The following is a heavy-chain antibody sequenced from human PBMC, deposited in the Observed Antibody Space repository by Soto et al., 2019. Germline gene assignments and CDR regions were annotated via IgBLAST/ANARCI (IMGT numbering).Heavy chain of an antibody. V-gene: IGHV4-59*01. CDR2: IYYSGST. D-gene: IGHD3-10*01. CDR1: GGSISSYY. CDR3: ASSDAHPGDFFYYNGMDV. J-gene: IGHJ6*02. Sequence: SQTLSLTCTVSGGSISSYYWSSIRQPPGKGLEWIGYIYYSGSTNYNPSLKSRVTISVDTSKNQFYLRLNSVTAADTAVYYCASSDAHPGDFFYYNGMDVWGLGTTATVPS.